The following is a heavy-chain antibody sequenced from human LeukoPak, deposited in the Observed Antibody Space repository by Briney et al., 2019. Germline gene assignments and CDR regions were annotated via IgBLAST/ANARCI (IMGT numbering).Heavy chain of an antibody. CDR2: ISSSSSYI. D-gene: IGHD3-3*01. V-gene: IGHV3-21*01. CDR3: ARAPGEDFWSGYSTTNFDY. CDR1: GFTFSSYS. Sequence: GGSLRLSCAASGFTFSSYSMNWVRQAPGKGLEWVSSISSSSSYIHYADSVKGRFSISRDNAKNSLYLQMNSLRAEDTAVYYCARAPGEDFWSGYSTTNFDYWGQGTLVTVSS. J-gene: IGHJ4*02.